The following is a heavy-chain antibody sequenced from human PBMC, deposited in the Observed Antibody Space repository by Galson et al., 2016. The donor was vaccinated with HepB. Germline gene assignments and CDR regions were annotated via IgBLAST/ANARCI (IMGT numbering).Heavy chain of an antibody. CDR3: AMDLRPPPGDSDHY. V-gene: IGHV1-69*06. CDR2: IIPISSTA. Sequence: SVKVSCKASGVSFTRNVIAWVRQAPGQGLEWMGGIIPISSTANYAQKFQGRVTNTADKSTSTTYMDLSSLPSQDTAVYYCAMDLRPPPGDSDHYWGQGTQVTLTS. J-gene: IGHJ4*02. D-gene: IGHD2-21*02. CDR1: GVSFTRNV.